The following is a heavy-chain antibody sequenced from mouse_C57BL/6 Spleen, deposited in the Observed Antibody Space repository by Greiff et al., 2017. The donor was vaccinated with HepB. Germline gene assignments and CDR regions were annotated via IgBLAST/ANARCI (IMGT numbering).Heavy chain of an antibody. J-gene: IGHJ2*01. Sequence: EVQGVESGGGLVKPGGSLKLSCAASGFTFSSYAMSWVRQTPEKRLEWVATISDGGSYTYYPDNVKGRFTISRDNAKNNLYLQMSHLKSEDTAMYYRARDVDYGSSPFDYWGQGTTLTVSS. V-gene: IGHV5-4*01. CDR3: ARDVDYGSSPFDY. CDR1: GFTFSSYA. CDR2: ISDGGSYT. D-gene: IGHD1-1*01.